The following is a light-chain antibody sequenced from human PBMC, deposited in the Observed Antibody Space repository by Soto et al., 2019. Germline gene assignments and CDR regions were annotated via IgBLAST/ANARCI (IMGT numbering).Light chain of an antibody. V-gene: IGLV2-23*02. CDR3: CSYAGTSAFVI. Sequence: QSALTQPASVSGSPGQSITISCTGTSSDVGNYNLVSWYQQYPGKAPKLIIYDVTKRPLGVSDRFSGSKSGFTASLTISGLQPEDEADYYCCSYAGTSAFVIFGGGTKLTVL. CDR1: SSDVGNYNL. CDR2: DVT. J-gene: IGLJ2*01.